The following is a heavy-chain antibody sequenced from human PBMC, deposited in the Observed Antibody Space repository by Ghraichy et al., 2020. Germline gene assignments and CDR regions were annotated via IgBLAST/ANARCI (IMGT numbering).Heavy chain of an antibody. J-gene: IGHJ6*02. CDR2: INHSGST. D-gene: IGHD3-9*01. CDR3: ARAGVLRYFDWFQGLYYYGMDV. V-gene: IGHV4-34*01. Sequence: SETLSLTCAVYGGSFSGYYWSWIRQPPGKGLEWIGEINHSGSTNYNPSLKSRVTISVDTSKNQFSLKLSSVTAADTAVYYCARAGVLRYFDWFQGLYYYGMDVWGQGTTVTVSS. CDR1: GGSFSGYY.